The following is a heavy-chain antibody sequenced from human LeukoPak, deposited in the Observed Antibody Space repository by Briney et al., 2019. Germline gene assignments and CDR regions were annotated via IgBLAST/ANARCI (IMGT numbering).Heavy chain of an antibody. D-gene: IGHD5/OR15-5a*01. V-gene: IGHV3-23*01. CDR1: GFTFSSYA. Sequence: GGSLRLSCAAPGFTFSSYAMNWVRQAPGKGLEWVSGITGSGGSTDYADSVNGRFTISRDNSKNTLYLQMNSLRAEDTAVYYCAKCVSGFWYFDLWGRGTLVTVSS. J-gene: IGHJ2*01. CDR2: ITGSGGST. CDR3: AKCVSGFWYFDL.